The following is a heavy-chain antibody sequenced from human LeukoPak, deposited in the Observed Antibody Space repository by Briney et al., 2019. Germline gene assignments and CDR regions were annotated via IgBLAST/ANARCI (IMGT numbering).Heavy chain of an antibody. D-gene: IGHD3-22*01. CDR2: IYYSGST. CDR1: GGSVSSSSYY. CDR3: ARGPYYYDSSGYNPYYYYYYGMDV. V-gene: IGHV4-61*01. Sequence: SETLSLTCTVSGGSVSSSSYYWSWIRQPPGKGLEWIGYIYYSGSTNYNPSLKSRVTISVDTSKNQFSLKLSSVTAADTAVYYCARGPYYYDSSGYNPYYYYYYGMDVWGQGTTVTVSS. J-gene: IGHJ6*02.